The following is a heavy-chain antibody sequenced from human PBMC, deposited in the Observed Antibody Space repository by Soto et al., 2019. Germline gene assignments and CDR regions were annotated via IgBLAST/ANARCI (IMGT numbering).Heavy chain of an antibody. CDR2: IYYSGST. CDR3: ARDRRGPRYCSGGSCYSSFYYGMDG. Sequence: PSGTLSPTCTVPGGSISSFYWGWIPPPPGKGLGGDGYIYYSGSTNYNPSLKSRVTISVDTSKNQFSLKLSSVTAADTAVYYCARDRRGPRYCSGGSCYSSFYYGMDGWGQGTTVTVSS. J-gene: IGHJ6*02. V-gene: IGHV4-59*01. D-gene: IGHD2-15*01. CDR1: GGSISSFY.